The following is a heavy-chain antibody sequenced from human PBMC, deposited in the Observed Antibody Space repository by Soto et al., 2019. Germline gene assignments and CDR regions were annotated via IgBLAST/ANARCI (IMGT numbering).Heavy chain of an antibody. D-gene: IGHD1-26*01. CDR3: AKDHVYSGIYDYYFDY. V-gene: IGHV3-30*18. J-gene: IGHJ4*02. CDR2: VSNDGSNI. CDR1: EFAFNTYG. Sequence: QVHLVESGGGVVHPGRSLRLSCAASEFAFNTYGMHWVRQAPGKGLEWVAVVSNDGSNIYYADSVRGRFTISRDNSKNMLYLQMNSLRAEDTAVYYCAKDHVYSGIYDYYFDYWGQGTLVTVSS.